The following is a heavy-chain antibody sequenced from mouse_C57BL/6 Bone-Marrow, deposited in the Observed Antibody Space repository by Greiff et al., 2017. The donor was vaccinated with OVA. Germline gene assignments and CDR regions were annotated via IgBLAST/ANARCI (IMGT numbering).Heavy chain of an antibody. Sequence: QVQLKQSGAELVRPGASVTLSCTASGYTFTDYEMHWVKQTPVHGLEWIGAIDPETGGTAYNQKFKGKAILTADKSSSTAYMELRSLTSEDSAVDYCTRGYSSYYAMDYWGRGTSVTVSS. J-gene: IGHJ4*01. D-gene: IGHD2-5*01. CDR3: TRGYSSYYAMDY. V-gene: IGHV1-15*01. CDR1: GYTFTDYE. CDR2: IDPETGGT.